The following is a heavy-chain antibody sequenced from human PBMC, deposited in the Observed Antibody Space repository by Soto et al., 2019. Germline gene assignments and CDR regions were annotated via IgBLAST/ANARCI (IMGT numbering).Heavy chain of an antibody. CDR3: XXXRRPNYYYGMDV. V-gene: IGHV3-30*03. CDR2: ISFDGNNK. CDR1: G. Sequence: GMDWVRQAPGKGLEWVAVISFDGNNKYYADSVKGRFTISRDNXXXXXXXXXXXXXXXXXXXYYXXXXRRPNYYYGMDVWGQGTTVTVSS. D-gene: IGHD3-10*01. J-gene: IGHJ6*02.